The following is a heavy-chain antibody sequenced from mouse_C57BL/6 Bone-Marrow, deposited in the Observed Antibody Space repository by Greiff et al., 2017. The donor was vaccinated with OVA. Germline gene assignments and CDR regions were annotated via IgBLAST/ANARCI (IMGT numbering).Heavy chain of an antibody. CDR1: GYAFSSSW. Sequence: VQLQQSGPELVKPGASVKISCKASGYAFSSSWMNWVKQRPGQGLEWIGGIYPGDGDTNYNGKFKGKATLTADKSSSTAYMQLSSLTSEDSAVSFCAPGDGYYNDWGQGTTLTVSS. J-gene: IGHJ2*01. V-gene: IGHV1-82*01. D-gene: IGHD2-3*01. CDR3: APGDGYYND. CDR2: IYPGDGDT.